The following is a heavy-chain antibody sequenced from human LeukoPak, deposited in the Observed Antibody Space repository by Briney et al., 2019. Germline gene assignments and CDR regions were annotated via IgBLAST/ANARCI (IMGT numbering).Heavy chain of an antibody. V-gene: IGHV1-69*05. D-gene: IGHD5-18*01. CDR1: GGTFSSYA. CDR2: IIPIFGTA. Sequence: SVKVSCKASGGTFSSYAISWVRQAPGQGLEWMGGIIPIFGTANYAQKFQGRVTITTDESTSTAYMELSSLRSEDTAVYYCARGEIQLWFRDGNYYYMDVWGKGTTVTVSS. CDR3: ARGEIQLWFRDGNYYYMDV. J-gene: IGHJ6*03.